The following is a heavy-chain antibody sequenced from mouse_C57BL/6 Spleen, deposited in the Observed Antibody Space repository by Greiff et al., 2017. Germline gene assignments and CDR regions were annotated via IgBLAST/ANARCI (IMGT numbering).Heavy chain of an antibody. CDR3: ARLYYGNYREAMDY. CDR2: IYPRSGNT. V-gene: IGHV1-81*01. J-gene: IGHJ4*01. D-gene: IGHD2-1*01. Sequence: VQLQQSGAELARPGASVKLSCKASGYTFTSYGISWVKQRTGQGLEWIGEIYPRSGNTYYNEKFKGKATLTADKSSSTAYMELRSLTSEDSAVYFCARLYYGNYREAMDYWGQGTSVTVSS. CDR1: GYTFTSYG.